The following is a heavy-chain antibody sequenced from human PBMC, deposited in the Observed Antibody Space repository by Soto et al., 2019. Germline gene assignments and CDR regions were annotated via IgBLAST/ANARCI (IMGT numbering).Heavy chain of an antibody. CDR1: GFTFDDYA. CDR3: MRSYGDSYYFYYGMDV. Sequence: GGSLRLSCAASGFTFDDYAMHWVRQAPGKGLEWVSGISWNSGSIGYADSVKGRFTISRDNAKNSLYLQWSSLKASDTAIYYCMRSYGDSYYFYYGMDVWGQGTTVTVSS. CDR2: ISWNSGSI. J-gene: IGHJ6*02. D-gene: IGHD4-17*01. V-gene: IGHV3-9*01.